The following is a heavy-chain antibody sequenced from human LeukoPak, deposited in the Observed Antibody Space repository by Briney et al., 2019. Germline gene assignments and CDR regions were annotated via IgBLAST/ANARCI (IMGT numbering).Heavy chain of an antibody. D-gene: IGHD2-15*01. CDR2: IGHDGNYK. Sequence: GGSLRLSCRVSGSTINTYGFHWFRQAPGKGPEWLAFIGHDGNYKHYGDSVRGRFTISRDNSKNTVYLEMDSLRPDDTALYRCAKDLSYSYDIWGQGTKVAVSS. V-gene: IGHV3-30*02. CDR3: AKDLSYSYDI. CDR1: GSTINTYG. J-gene: IGHJ3*02.